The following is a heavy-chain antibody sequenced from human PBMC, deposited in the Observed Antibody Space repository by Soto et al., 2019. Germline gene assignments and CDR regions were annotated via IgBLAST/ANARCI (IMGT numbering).Heavy chain of an antibody. J-gene: IGHJ4*02. CDR3: AKVLLTYTSGWYHPHFDY. V-gene: IGHV3-30*18. CDR1: GFTFSSYV. CDR2: VSNDGSNK. Sequence: GGSLRLSCAAPGFTFSSYVMHWVRQAPGKGLEWAAVVSNDGSNKDYADSVKGRFTISRDNSKNTLYLQMNSLRAEDTAVYYCAKVLLTYTSGWYHPHFDYWGQGTLVTVSS. D-gene: IGHD6-19*01.